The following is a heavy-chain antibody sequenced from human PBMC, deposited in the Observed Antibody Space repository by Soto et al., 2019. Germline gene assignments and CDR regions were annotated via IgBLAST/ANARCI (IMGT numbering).Heavy chain of an antibody. CDR2: IYPGDSDT. CDR3: ARSMTTVTTDGAFDI. V-gene: IGHV5-51*01. D-gene: IGHD4-4*01. Sequence: PGESLKISCKGSGYSFTSYWIGWVRQMPGKGLEWMGIIYPGDSDTRYSPSFQGQVTISADKSISTAYLQWSSLKASDTAIYYCARSMTTVTTDGAFDIWGQGTMVTVSS. J-gene: IGHJ3*02. CDR1: GYSFTSYW.